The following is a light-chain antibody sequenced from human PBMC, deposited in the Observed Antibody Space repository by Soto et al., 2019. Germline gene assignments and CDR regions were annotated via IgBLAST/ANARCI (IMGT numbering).Light chain of an antibody. J-gene: IGLJ1*01. CDR1: SSNIGSNT. CDR3: AAWGDSLNGYV. CDR2: ANN. Sequence: SVLTQPPSASGTPGQRVTISCSGSSSNIGSNTVNWYQQLPGTAPKLLIHANNQRPSGVPDRFSGSKSGTSASLAISWLQSEEADYYCAAWGDSLNGYVFGTGTKVTVL. V-gene: IGLV1-44*01.